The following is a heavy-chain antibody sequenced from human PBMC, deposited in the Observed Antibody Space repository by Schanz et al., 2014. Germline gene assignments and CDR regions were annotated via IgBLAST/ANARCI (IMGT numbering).Heavy chain of an antibody. CDR2: ISYDGSFK. J-gene: IGHJ3*01. CDR1: GFTFSTFA. CDR3: ARELPGVVAFDL. Sequence: VQLVESGGDLVQPGGSLRLSCSASGFTFSTFAMHWVRQAPGKGLEWVGVISYDGSFKNYADSVRGRITMSRDNSKNTMYLQINNLRADDTAVYYCARELPGVVAFDLWGQGTMVTVSS. V-gene: IGHV3-30*04. D-gene: IGHD7-27*01.